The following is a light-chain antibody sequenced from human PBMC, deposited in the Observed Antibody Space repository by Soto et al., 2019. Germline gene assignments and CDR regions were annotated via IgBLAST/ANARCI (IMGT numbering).Light chain of an antibody. V-gene: IGKV1-9*01. J-gene: IGKJ3*01. CDR3: QQLNSYLFT. CDR1: QGISNF. CDR2: AAS. Sequence: DIQLTQSPSFLSASVGDRVTITCRARQGISNFLAWYQQKPGKAPKLLIYAASTLQSGVPSRFSGSGSGTEFTLTISSLQPEDFATYDCQQLNSYLFTFGPGTKVDIK.